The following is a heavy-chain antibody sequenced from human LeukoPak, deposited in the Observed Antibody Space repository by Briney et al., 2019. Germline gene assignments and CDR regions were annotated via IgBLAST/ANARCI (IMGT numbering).Heavy chain of an antibody. Sequence: GGSLRLSCAASGFTFDDYGMSWVRQAPGKGLEWVSAISGSGGSTYYADSVKGRFTISRDNSKNTLYLQMNSLRAEDTAVYYCATPRGGSGWYFDYWGQGTLVTVSS. CDR3: ATPRGGSGWYFDY. V-gene: IGHV3-23*01. CDR2: ISGSGGST. CDR1: GFTFDDYG. D-gene: IGHD6-19*01. J-gene: IGHJ4*02.